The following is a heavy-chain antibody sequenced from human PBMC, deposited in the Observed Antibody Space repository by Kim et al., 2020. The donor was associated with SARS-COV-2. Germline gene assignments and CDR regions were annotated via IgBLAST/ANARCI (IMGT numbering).Heavy chain of an antibody. CDR2: IWYDGSNK. CDR3: AKGKWFPPGWYFVL. V-gene: IGHV3-33*06. CDR1: GFTFSSYG. Sequence: GGSLRLSCAASGFTFSSYGMHWVRQAPGKGLEWVAVIWYDGSNKYYADSVKGRFTISRDNSKNTLYLQMNSLRAEDTAVYYCAKGKWFPPGWYFVLWGRGALVTVSS. J-gene: IGHJ2*01. D-gene: IGHD3-22*01.